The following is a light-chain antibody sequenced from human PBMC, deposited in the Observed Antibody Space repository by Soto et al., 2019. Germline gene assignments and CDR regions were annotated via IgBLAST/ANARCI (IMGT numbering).Light chain of an antibody. CDR1: QDINTY. J-gene: IGKJ5*01. V-gene: IGKV1-33*01. CDR2: DAS. Sequence: DDQMTQSPSSLSASVGDRVTITCQASQDINTYLNWYQQKPGKAPKLLIYDASNLETGVPTRFTGSGSGTHFTFTISSLQPEDIATYFCQQYDFLVTFGQGTRLEIQ. CDR3: QQYDFLVT.